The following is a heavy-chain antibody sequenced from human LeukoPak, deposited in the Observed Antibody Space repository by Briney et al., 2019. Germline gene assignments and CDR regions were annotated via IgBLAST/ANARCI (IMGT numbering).Heavy chain of an antibody. CDR3: ARDGWDLGDTTLVGYFDY. D-gene: IGHD5-18*01. CDR1: GGTFSSYA. J-gene: IGHJ4*02. CDR2: IIPIFDTA. Sequence: RASVKVSCKASGGTFSSYAISWVRQAPGQGLEWMGGIIPIFDTANYAQKFQARVTIAADESTSTAYMELSSLRSDDTAVYYCARDGWDLGDTTLVGYFDYWGQGTLVTVSS. V-gene: IGHV1-69*13.